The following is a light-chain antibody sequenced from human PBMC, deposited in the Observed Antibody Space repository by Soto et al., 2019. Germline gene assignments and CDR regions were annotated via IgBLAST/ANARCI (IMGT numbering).Light chain of an antibody. Sequence: QSVLTQPPSVSGAPGQRVTISCTGSSSNIGAGYDVHWYQQLPGTAPKLLIYGNNNRPSGVPDRFSGSKSGTSASLAVTGLQAEDEADYYCQSYATGLSVLYVFRTGNKVTVL. CDR2: GNN. CDR3: QSYATGLSVLYV. CDR1: SSNIGAGYD. J-gene: IGLJ1*01. V-gene: IGLV1-40*01.